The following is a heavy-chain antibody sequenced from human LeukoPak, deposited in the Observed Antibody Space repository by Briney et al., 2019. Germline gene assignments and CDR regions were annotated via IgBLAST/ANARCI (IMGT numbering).Heavy chain of an antibody. V-gene: IGHV1-8*01. Sequence: ASVKVSCKASGYTFTSYDINWVRQATGQGLEWMGWMNPNSGNTGYAQKFQGRVTMTRNTSISTAYMELSSLRSEDTAVYYCARGSPMSGYSSGWYTPSGCWGQGTLVTVSS. D-gene: IGHD6-19*01. CDR2: MNPNSGNT. CDR1: GYTFTSYD. CDR3: ARGSPMSGYSSGWYTPSGC. J-gene: IGHJ4*02.